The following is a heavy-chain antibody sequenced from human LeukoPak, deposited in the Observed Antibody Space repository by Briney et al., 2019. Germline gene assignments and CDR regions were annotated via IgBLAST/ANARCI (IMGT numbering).Heavy chain of an antibody. CDR2: ISSSSGAI. V-gene: IGHV3-48*01. CDR1: GFSFSNYD. J-gene: IGHJ4*03. D-gene: IGHD5-12*01. Sequence: GGSLRLSCIASGFSFSNYDINWVRQAPGKGLEWVSYISSSSGAIYYADSVEGRFTISRDNSKNSVFLQMNSLRAEDTAVYYCARDATKWIRCTHFHYGGQGP. CDR3: ARDATKWIRCTHFHY.